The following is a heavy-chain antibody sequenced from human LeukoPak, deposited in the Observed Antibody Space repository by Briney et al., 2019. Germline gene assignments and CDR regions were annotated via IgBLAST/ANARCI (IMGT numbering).Heavy chain of an antibody. V-gene: IGHV1-3*02. CDR1: GYTFTDYA. CDR3: ASSPGGNARTWLDY. Sequence: GASVKVSYKTSGYTFTDYALHWLRQAPGQGLEWMGWTNGPTGNTRYSLVFQGRLTITIDTSASTGYMELSSLRSEATAVYYCASSPGGNARTWLDYWGQGTLVSVSS. D-gene: IGHD4-23*01. J-gene: IGHJ4*02. CDR2: TNGPTGNT.